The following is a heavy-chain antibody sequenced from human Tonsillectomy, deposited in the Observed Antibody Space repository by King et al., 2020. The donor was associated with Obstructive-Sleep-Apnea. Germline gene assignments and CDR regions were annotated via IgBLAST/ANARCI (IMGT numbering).Heavy chain of an antibody. Sequence: QLVQSGAEVKKPGASLKISCKGSGYSFTYYYIGWVRQMPGKGLEWVGLIYPGHSDTRYSPSFQGQVTISADKSISTAYLQWSSLKASDTAMYYCARRPSVFYDPFDYWGQGTLVTVSS. J-gene: IGHJ4*02. CDR2: IYPGHSDT. CDR3: ARRPSVFYDPFDY. D-gene: IGHD2/OR15-2a*01. V-gene: IGHV5-51*01. CDR1: GYSFTYYY.